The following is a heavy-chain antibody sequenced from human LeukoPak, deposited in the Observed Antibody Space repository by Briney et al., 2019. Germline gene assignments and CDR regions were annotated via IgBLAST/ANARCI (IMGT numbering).Heavy chain of an antibody. Sequence: GGSLRLSCAASGFTFSSYSMKWVRQAPGKGLEWVSYISSSSSTIYDADSVKGRFTISRDNAKNSLYLQMNSLRSEDTAVYYCAREVRAIPSWFDPWGQGTLVTVSS. CDR3: AREVRAIPSWFDP. CDR2: ISSSSSTI. V-gene: IGHV3-48*01. D-gene: IGHD3-10*01. J-gene: IGHJ5*02. CDR1: GFTFSSYS.